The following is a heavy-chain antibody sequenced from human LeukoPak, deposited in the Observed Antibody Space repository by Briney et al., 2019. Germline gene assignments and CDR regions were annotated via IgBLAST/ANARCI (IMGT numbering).Heavy chain of an antibody. Sequence: ASVKVSCKASGYTFTGYYMHWVRQAPGQGLEWMGWINPSSGGTNYAQKFQGRVTMTRDTSISTAYMELTRLTSDDTAVYYCARLLSGYDYFAMVYFDYWGQGTLVTVSS. CDR3: ARLLSGYDYFAMVYFDY. CDR2: INPSSGGT. J-gene: IGHJ4*02. CDR1: GYTFTGYY. D-gene: IGHD5-12*01. V-gene: IGHV1-2*02.